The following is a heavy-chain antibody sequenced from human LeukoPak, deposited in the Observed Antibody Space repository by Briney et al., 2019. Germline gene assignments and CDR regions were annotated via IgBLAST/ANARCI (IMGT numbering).Heavy chain of an antibody. CDR3: AKGSIAVALFDY. V-gene: IGHV3-23*01. D-gene: IGHD6-19*01. J-gene: IGHJ4*02. CDR2: ISGSGGST. Sequence: GGSLRLSCAASGFTFSSYAMGWVRQAPGKGLEWVSVISGSGGSTYYADSVKGRFTISRDNSKNTLYMQMNSLRAEDTAVYYCAKGSIAVALFDYWGQGTLVTVSS. CDR1: GFTFSSYA.